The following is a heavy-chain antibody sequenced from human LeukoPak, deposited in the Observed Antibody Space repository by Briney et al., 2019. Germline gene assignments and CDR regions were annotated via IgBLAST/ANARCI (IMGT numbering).Heavy chain of an antibody. CDR2: IYYSGST. CDR1: GGSISSNNYY. Sequence: SETLSLTCTVSGGSISSNNYYWGWIRQPPGKGLEWIGSIYYSGSTYYNPSLKSRVTISVDTSKNQFSLKLSSVTAADTAVYYCARAIAQRHVGEILQGPWGQGTLVTVSS. J-gene: IGHJ4*02. V-gene: IGHV4-39*07. CDR3: ARAIAQRHVGEILQGP. D-gene: IGHD3-16*01.